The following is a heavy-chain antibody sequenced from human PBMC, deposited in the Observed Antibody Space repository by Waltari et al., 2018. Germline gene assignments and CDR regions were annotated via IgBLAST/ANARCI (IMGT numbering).Heavy chain of an antibody. D-gene: IGHD3-22*01. CDR2: SHPGNSDS. CDR1: GYSFPIYC. CDR3: ARQYSSAYYYYDF. V-gene: IGHV5-51*01. Sequence: EVQLVHSGAEVQKPGESLKISCQGSGYSFPIYCIGWVRQIPGRGLEWIGISHPGNSDSRYSPSFQGQVTMSADKSISTAYLQWSSLKASDTAMYYCARQYSSAYYYYDFWGQGTLVTVSS. J-gene: IGHJ4*02.